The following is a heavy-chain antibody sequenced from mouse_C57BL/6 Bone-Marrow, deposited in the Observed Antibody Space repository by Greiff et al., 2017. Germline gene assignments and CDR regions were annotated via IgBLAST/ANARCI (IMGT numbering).Heavy chain of an antibody. D-gene: IGHD1-1*01. V-gene: IGHV1-82*01. Sequence: QVQLQQSGPELVKPGASVKISCKASGYAFSSSWMNWVKQRPGKGLEWIGRIYPGDGDTNYNGKFKGKATLTADKSSSTAYMQLSSLTSEDSAVYFCARDYGSSVWFAYWGQGTLVTVSA. J-gene: IGHJ3*01. CDR2: IYPGDGDT. CDR3: ARDYGSSVWFAY. CDR1: GYAFSSSW.